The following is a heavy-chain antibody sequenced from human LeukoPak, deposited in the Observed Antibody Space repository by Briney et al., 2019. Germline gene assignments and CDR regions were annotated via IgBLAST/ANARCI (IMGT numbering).Heavy chain of an antibody. J-gene: IGHJ5*02. CDR3: ARGPIRWELLDNWFDP. V-gene: IGHV4-4*02. CDR2: IYHSGST. D-gene: IGHD1-26*01. CDR1: GGSISSSNW. Sequence: KSSGTLSLTCAVSGGSISSSNWWSWVRQPPGKGLEWIGEIYHSGSTNYNPSLKSRVTISVDKSKNQFSLKLSSVTAADTAVYYCARGPIRWELLDNWFDPWGQGTLVTVSS.